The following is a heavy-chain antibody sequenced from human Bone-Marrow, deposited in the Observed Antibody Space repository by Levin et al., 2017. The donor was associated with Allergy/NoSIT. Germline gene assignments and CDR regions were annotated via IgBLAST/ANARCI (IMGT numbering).Heavy chain of an antibody. CDR3: ARLVGSYEAFDI. V-gene: IGHV1-46*01. CDR2: INPSGGST. Sequence: ASVKVSCKASGYTLTSYYMHWVRQAPGQGLEWMGIINPSGGSTSYAQKFQGRVTMTRDTSTSTVYMELSSLRSEDTAVYYCARLVGSYEAFDIWGQGTMVTVSS. D-gene: IGHD1-26*01. CDR1: GYTLTSYY. J-gene: IGHJ3*02.